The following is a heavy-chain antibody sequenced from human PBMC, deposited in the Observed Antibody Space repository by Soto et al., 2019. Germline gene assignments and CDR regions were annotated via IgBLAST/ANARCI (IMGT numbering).Heavy chain of an antibody. Sequence: QVQLVQSGAEVKKTGASVKLSCKASGYTFTSYAMHWVRQAPGQRVEWMGWINAGNGNTKYSQTFQGRVTITRDTSASTAYMELSSLRSEDTAVYYCARGPGGPDGPGDYWGQGTLVTVSS. V-gene: IGHV1-3*01. CDR1: GYTFTSYA. CDR2: INAGNGNT. D-gene: IGHD2-15*01. J-gene: IGHJ4*02. CDR3: ARGPGGPDGPGDY.